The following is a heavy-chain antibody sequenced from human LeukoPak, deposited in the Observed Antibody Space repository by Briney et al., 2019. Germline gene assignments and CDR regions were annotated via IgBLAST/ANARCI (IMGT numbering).Heavy chain of an antibody. CDR2: IRYDGSNK. CDR3: AKLGEGGYSYDYLPYYFDY. CDR1: GFTFSSYG. V-gene: IGHV3-30*02. D-gene: IGHD5-18*01. J-gene: IGHJ4*02. Sequence: GGSLRLSCEASGFTFSSYGMHWVRQAPGKGLEWMAYIRYDGSNKYYADSVKGRFTISRDNSKNTLYLQMNSLRAEDTAVYYCAKLGEGGYSYDYLPYYFDYWGQGTLVTVSS.